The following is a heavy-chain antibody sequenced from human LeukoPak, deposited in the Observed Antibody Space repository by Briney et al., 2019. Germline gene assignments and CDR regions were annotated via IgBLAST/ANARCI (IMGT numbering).Heavy chain of an antibody. D-gene: IGHD6-13*01. CDR3: ARGGQQVVLRNWFDP. V-gene: IGHV5-51*01. CDR1: GYSFTNNW. J-gene: IGHJ5*02. CDR2: IYPADSDT. Sequence: GESLKISCKGSGYSFTNNWIGWVRQMPGKGLEWMGIIYPADSDTRYSPSFQGQVTISADKSISTAYLQWSSLKASDTAMYYCARGGQQVVLRNWFDPWGQGTLVTVSS.